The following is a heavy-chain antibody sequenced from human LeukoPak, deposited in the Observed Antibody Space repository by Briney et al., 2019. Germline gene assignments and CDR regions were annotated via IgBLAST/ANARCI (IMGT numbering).Heavy chain of an antibody. V-gene: IGHV3-53*01. CDR2: IYSGGST. D-gene: IGHD6-13*01. CDR1: GFTVSSNY. CDR3: ARGQAAAGYDYYYYGMDV. Sequence: GGSLRLSCAASGFTVSSNYMSWVRQAPGKGLEWVSVIYSGGSTYYADSVKGRFTISRDNSKNTLYLQMNSLRAEDTAVYYCARGQAAAGYDYYYYGMDVWGKGTTVTVSS. J-gene: IGHJ6*04.